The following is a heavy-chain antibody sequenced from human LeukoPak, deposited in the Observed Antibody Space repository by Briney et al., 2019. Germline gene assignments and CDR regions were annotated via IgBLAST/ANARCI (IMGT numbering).Heavy chain of an antibody. CDR2: IRYDGSNK. D-gene: IGHD3-10*01. V-gene: IGHV3-30*02. CDR3: AKVLTYYPGSGSYYPDF. CDR1: GFTFKNFG. J-gene: IGHJ4*02. Sequence: GGSLRLSCAASGFTFKNFGMHWVRQAPGKGLEWVAFIRYDGSNKYYADSVKGRFTTSRDNSKNVLDLQSNSLRPEDTAFYYCAKVLTYYPGSGSYYPDFWGQGTLVTVSS.